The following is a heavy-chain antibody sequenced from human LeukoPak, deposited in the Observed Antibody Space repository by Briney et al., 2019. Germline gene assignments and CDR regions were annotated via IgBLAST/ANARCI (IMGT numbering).Heavy chain of an antibody. CDR1: GFTFSNYW. V-gene: IGHV3-74*01. Sequence: GGSLRLSCAASGFTFSNYWMNWVRQAPGKGLVWVSRIRGDGSMTNYADSVKGRFTISRDNAKNTLYLQMNSLRLEDTAVYYCARENLAAAADYWGQGTVVTVSS. CDR2: IRGDGSMT. CDR3: ARENLAAAADY. D-gene: IGHD6-25*01. J-gene: IGHJ4*02.